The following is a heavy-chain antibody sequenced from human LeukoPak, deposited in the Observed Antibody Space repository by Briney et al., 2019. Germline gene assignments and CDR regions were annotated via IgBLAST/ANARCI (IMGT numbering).Heavy chain of an antibody. Sequence: GGSLRLSCAASGFTVSSHYMSWVRQAPGKGLEWVSLIYVDGTTFYTDSVKGRFTISRDNSKSTVYLQMSSLSAADTAVYYCARGDTTGYTDYWGQGTLVTVSS. V-gene: IGHV3-53*01. CDR3: ARGDTTGYTDY. CDR1: GFTVSSHY. CDR2: IYVDGTT. D-gene: IGHD3-9*01. J-gene: IGHJ4*02.